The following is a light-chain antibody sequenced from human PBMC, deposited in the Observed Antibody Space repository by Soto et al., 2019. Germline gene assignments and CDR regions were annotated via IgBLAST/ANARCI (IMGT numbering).Light chain of an antibody. CDR3: QQYYSTPWT. CDR2: WAS. V-gene: IGKV4-1*01. J-gene: IGKJ1*01. Sequence: DIVMTQSADSLAVSLGERATINCKSSQSVFSNSNNKKYLAWYQQKPGQPPKLLIHWASIRESGVHDRFSGSGSGTDFTLTINSLQAEDVAVYYCQQYYSTPWTFGQGTKVEIK. CDR1: QSVFSNSNNKKY.